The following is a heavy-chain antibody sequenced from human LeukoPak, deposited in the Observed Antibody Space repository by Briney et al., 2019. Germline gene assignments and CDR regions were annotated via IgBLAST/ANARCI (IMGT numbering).Heavy chain of an antibody. V-gene: IGHV2-5*01. CDR2: IYWNDDK. Sequence: SGPTLVKPTQTLTLTCTFSEFSPSTSGVGVGWIRQPPGKALEWLALIYWNDDKRYSPSLKSRLTITKDTSKNQVVLTMTNMDPVGTATYYCAHRRPGYYFDYWGQGTLVTVSS. CDR3: AHRRPGYYFDY. CDR1: EFSPSTSGVG. J-gene: IGHJ4*02.